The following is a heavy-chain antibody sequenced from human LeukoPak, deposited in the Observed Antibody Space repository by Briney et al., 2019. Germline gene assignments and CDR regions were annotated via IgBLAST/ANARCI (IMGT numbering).Heavy chain of an antibody. CDR3: AKYGSVFYFDY. D-gene: IGHD3-10*01. J-gene: IGHJ4*02. V-gene: IGHV3-23*01. CDR1: GFTYGSYA. Sequence: PGGSLRLSCAASGFTYGSYAMSWVRQAPGKGLEWVSGISGSGDNTYYADSVKGRFTISRDNSKNTLYLQMNSLRAEDTAVYYCAKYGSVFYFDYWGQGTLVTVSS. CDR2: ISGSGDNT.